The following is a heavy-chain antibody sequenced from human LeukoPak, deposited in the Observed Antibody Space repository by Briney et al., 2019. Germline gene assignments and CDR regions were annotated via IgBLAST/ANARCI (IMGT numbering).Heavy chain of an antibody. CDR3: RRYGSLFAFDI. CDR2: INHSGST. J-gene: IGHJ3*02. D-gene: IGHD3-10*01. V-gene: IGHV4-34*01. Sequence: SETLSLTCAVSGGSFSGYYWSWIRQPPGKGLEWIGEINHSGSTNYNPSLKSRVTISVDTSKNQFSLKLSSVTAADTAVYYCRRYGSLFAFDIWGQGTMVTVSS. CDR1: GGSFSGYY.